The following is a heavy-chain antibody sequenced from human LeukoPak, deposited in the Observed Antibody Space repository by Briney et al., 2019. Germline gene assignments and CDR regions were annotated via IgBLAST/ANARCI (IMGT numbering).Heavy chain of an antibody. Sequence: ASVKVSCKASGYTFTGYYVHWVRQAPGQGLEWMGWINPNSGGTNYAQKFQGRVTMTRDTSFSTAYMELSRLRSDDTAVYYCARYFDILTGYDYWGQGTLVTVSS. V-gene: IGHV1-2*02. CDR1: GYTFTGYY. D-gene: IGHD3-9*01. CDR2: INPNSGGT. CDR3: ARYFDILTGYDY. J-gene: IGHJ4*02.